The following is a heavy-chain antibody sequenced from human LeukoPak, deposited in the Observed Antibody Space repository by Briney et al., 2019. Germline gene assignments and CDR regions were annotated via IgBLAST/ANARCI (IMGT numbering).Heavy chain of an antibody. D-gene: IGHD6-19*01. CDR3: AKGVAVASPYYFDY. CDR1: GFTFSSYA. Sequence: PGGSLRLSCAASGFTFSSYAMSWVRQAPGKGLEWVSPISGSGSSTYYADSVKGRFTISRDNSKNTLYLRMNSLRAEGTAVYYCAKGVAVASPYYFDYWGQGTLVTVSS. CDR2: ISGSGSST. J-gene: IGHJ4*02. V-gene: IGHV3-23*01.